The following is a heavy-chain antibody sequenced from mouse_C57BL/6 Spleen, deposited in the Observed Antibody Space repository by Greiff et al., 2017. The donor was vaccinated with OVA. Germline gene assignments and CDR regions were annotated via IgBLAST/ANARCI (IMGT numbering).Heavy chain of an antibody. D-gene: IGHD1-1*01. CDR1: GFTFSSYA. Sequence: EVKLVESGGGLVKPGGSLKLSCAASGFTFSSYAMSWVRQTPEKRLEWVATISDGGSYTYYPDNVKGRFTISRDNAKNNLYLQMSHLKSEDTAMYYCARDRNYYGSSDYYAMDYWGQGTSVTVSS. CDR3: ARDRNYYGSSDYYAMDY. V-gene: IGHV5-4*01. CDR2: ISDGGSYT. J-gene: IGHJ4*01.